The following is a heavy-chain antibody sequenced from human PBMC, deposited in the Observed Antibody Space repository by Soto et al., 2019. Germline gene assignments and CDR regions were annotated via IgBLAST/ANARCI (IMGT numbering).Heavy chain of an antibody. Sequence: SVKVSCKASGGTFSSYAISWVRQAPGQGLEWMGGIIPIFGTANYAQKFQGRVTITADESTSTAYMELSSLRSEDTAVYYCARWKYDSSGYSPFDYWGQGTLVTVSS. V-gene: IGHV1-69*13. D-gene: IGHD3-22*01. CDR2: IIPIFGTA. CDR3: ARWKYDSSGYSPFDY. CDR1: GGTFSSYA. J-gene: IGHJ4*02.